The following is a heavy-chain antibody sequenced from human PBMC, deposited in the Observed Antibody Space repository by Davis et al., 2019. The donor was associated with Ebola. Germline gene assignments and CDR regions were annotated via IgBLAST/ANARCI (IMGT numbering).Heavy chain of an antibody. CDR3: ARERTRGGNSIAARPIDY. V-gene: IGHV1-2*02. D-gene: IGHD6-6*01. CDR1: GYTFTGYY. J-gene: IGHJ4*02. Sequence: ASVTVSCKASGYTFTGYYMHWVRQAPGQGLEWMGWINPNSGGTNYAQKFQGRVTMTRDTSISTAYMELSRLRSDDTAVYYCARERTRGGNSIAARPIDYWGQGTLVTVSS. CDR2: INPNSGGT.